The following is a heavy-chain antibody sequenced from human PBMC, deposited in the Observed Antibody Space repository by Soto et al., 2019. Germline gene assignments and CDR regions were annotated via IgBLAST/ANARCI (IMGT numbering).Heavy chain of an antibody. Sequence: SQTLSLTCAISGDSVSSNSAAWNWIRQSPSRGLEWLGRTYYRSKWYNDYAVSVKSRITINPDTSKNQFSLQLNSATPEDTAVYFCAKGDNLGPKTGYAFDPWGQGIMVTVS. CDR1: GDSVSSNSAA. CDR3: AKGDNLGPKTGYAFDP. CDR2: TYYRSKWYN. V-gene: IGHV6-1*01. D-gene: IGHD5-12*01. J-gene: IGHJ5*02.